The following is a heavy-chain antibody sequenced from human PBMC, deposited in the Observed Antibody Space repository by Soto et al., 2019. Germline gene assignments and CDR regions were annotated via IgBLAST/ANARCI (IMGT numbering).Heavy chain of an antibody. D-gene: IGHD3-22*01. CDR2: ISGSGSTI. J-gene: IGHJ4*02. CDR3: AKVFYYYDSSGYYYFDY. CDR1: GFTFSSYA. Sequence: GGSLRLSCAASGFTFSSYAVSWVRQAPGKGPEWISSISGSGSTIYYADSVKGRFTISRDNSKNTLFLQMSSLRAEDTAVYYCAKVFYYYDSSGYYYFDYWGQGTLVTVSS. V-gene: IGHV3-23*01.